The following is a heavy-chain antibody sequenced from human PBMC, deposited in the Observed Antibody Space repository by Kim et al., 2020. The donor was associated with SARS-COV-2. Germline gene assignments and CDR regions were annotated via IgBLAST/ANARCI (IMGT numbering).Heavy chain of an antibody. J-gene: IGHJ3*02. CDR1: GFTVSSNY. D-gene: IGHD3-10*01. V-gene: IGHV3-53*01. CDR2: VYSDGST. CDR3: ARDARGSGVDSVRDAFDI. Sequence: GGSLRLSCVASGFTVSSNYMSWVRQAPGKGLEWVSVVYSDGSTSYADSVKGRFTISRDSSKNTVYVQMNSLRAEDTAVYYCARDARGSGVDSVRDAFDIWGQGTMVTVSS.